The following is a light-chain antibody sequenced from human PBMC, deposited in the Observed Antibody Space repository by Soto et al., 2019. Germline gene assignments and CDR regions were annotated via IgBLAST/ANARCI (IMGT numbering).Light chain of an antibody. CDR1: QSVSSN. J-gene: IGKJ1*01. Sequence: EIVMTQSPATLSVSPGERATLSCRASQSVSSNLAWYQQKPGQAPRLLIYGASTRATGIPARFSGSGSGTEFTLTISSLQSEDFAVYYCLQYNNWPQTFSQGTKVEIK. V-gene: IGKV3-15*01. CDR2: GAS. CDR3: LQYNNWPQT.